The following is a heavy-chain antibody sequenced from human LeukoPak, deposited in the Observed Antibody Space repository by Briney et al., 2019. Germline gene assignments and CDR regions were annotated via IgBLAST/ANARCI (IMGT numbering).Heavy chain of an antibody. D-gene: IGHD4-23*01. CDR1: GFSFSSYA. J-gene: IGHJ4*02. CDR3: ARTRSKVGTPTFDY. CDR2: INSGSSTI. Sequence: GGSLRLSCAASGFSFSSYAMHWVRQAPGKGLEWVSYINSGSSTIYYVDSVEGRFTISRDNAKNSLYLQMNSLRDEDTAVYHCARTRSKVGTPTFDYWGQGTLVTVSS. V-gene: IGHV3-48*02.